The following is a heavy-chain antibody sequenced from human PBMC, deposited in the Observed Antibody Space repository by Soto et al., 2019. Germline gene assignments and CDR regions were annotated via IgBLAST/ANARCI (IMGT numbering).Heavy chain of an antibody. Sequence: GGSLRLSCAASGFTFSSYGMHWARQAPGKGLEWVAVIWYDGSNKYYADSVKGRFTISRDNSKNTLYLQMNSLRAEDTAVYYCARTSSGYERMRYFDYWGQGTLVTVSS. CDR1: GFTFSSYG. D-gene: IGHD5-12*01. CDR2: IWYDGSNK. CDR3: ARTSSGYERMRYFDY. J-gene: IGHJ4*02. V-gene: IGHV3-33*01.